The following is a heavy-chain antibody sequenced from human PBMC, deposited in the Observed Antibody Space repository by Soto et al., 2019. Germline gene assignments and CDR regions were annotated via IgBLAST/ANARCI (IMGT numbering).Heavy chain of an antibody. CDR2: IKSKTDGGTT. D-gene: IGHD3-3*01. Sequence: GGSLRLSCAASGFTFSNAWMNWVRQAPGKGLEWVGRIKSKTDGGTTDYAAPVKGRFTISRDDSKNTLYLQMNSLKTEDTAVYYCTTVLETYYDFWSGPQALDYWGQGTLVTVSS. CDR1: GFTFSNAW. J-gene: IGHJ4*02. V-gene: IGHV3-15*07. CDR3: TTVLETYYDFWSGPQALDY.